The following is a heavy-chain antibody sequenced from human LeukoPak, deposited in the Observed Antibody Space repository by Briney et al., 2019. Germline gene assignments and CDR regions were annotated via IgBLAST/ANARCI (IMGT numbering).Heavy chain of an antibody. D-gene: IGHD6-19*01. V-gene: IGHV3-33*06. CDR3: AKDSGYSGWPFDY. CDR2: IWYDGSNK. J-gene: IGHJ4*02. Sequence: GGSLRLSCAASGFTFSSYGMHWVRQAPGKGLEWVAVIWYDGSNKYYADSVKGRSTISRDNSKNTLYLQMNSLRAEDTAVYYCAKDSGYSGWPFDYWGQGTLVTVSS. CDR1: GFTFSSYG.